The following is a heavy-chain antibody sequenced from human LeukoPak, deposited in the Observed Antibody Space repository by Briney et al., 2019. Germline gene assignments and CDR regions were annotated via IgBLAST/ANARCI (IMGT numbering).Heavy chain of an antibody. D-gene: IGHD6-19*01. CDR1: GXTFSSYA. CDR3: ARDLPIAVAGTDFDWFDP. CDR2: ISSSSSYI. J-gene: IGHJ5*02. Sequence: PGGSLRLSCAASGXTFSSYAVSWVRQAPGKGLEWVSSISSSSSYIYYADSVKGRFTISRDNAKNSLYLQMNSLRAEDTAVYYCARDLPIAVAGTDFDWFDPWGQGTLVTVSS. V-gene: IGHV3-21*01.